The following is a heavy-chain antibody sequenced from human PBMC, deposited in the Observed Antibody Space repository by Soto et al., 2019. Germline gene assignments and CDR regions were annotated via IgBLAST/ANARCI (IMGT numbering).Heavy chain of an antibody. CDR1: GFSLSSSGVG. CDR3: VYNQWLKYNWFDP. D-gene: IGHD6-19*01. V-gene: IGHV2-5*02. J-gene: IGHJ5*02. CDR2: IFSDGDT. Sequence: QITLKESGPTLVKPTQTLTLTCAFSGFSLSSSGVGVGWIRQPPGKPLECLALIFSDGDTRYSPSLKTRLTITKDPSINLVVLTLTNMDPVDTATYFCVYNQWLKYNWFDPWGQGTLVTVSS.